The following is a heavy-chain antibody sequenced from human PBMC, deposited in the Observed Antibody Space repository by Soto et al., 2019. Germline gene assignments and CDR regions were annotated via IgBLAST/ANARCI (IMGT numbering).Heavy chain of an antibody. V-gene: IGHV4-30-4*01. Sequence: PSETLSLTCTVSGGSISSGDYYWSWIRQPPGKGLEWIGYIYYSGSTYYNPSLKSRVTISVDTSKNQFSLKLSSVTAADTAVYYCARYYDFWSGYYLDWFDPWGQGTLVTVSS. J-gene: IGHJ5*02. D-gene: IGHD3-3*01. CDR2: IYYSGST. CDR1: GGSISSGDYY. CDR3: ARYYDFWSGYYLDWFDP.